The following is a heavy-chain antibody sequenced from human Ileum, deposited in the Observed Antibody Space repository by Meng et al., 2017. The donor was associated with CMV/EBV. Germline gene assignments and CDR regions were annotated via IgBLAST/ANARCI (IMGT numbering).Heavy chain of an antibody. CDR1: GFTFSDHY. Sequence: GESLKISCAASGFTFSDHYMDWVRQAPGKGLEWVGRVRYKANGYNEGHAASVRGRFSVSRDDSMNSLFLQMNSLKIEDTAVYYCASVPTIATPAGYWGRGTLVTVSS. CDR3: ASVPTIATPAGY. J-gene: IGHJ4*02. V-gene: IGHV3-72*01. D-gene: IGHD2-15*01. CDR2: VRYKANGYNE.